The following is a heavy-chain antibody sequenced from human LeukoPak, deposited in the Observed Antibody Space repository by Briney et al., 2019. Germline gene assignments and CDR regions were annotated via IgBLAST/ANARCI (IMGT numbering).Heavy chain of an antibody. CDR2: IYYSGST. CDR3: ARDHGPTVATSPFYSYYMGV. Sequence: SETLSLTCTVSGGSISSSSYYWGWIRQPPGKGLEWIGSIYYSGSTYYNPSLKSRVTISVDTSKNQFSLKLNSVTAADTAVYYCARDHGPTVATSPFYSYYMGVWGKGTTVTVSS. CDR1: GGSISSSSYY. V-gene: IGHV4-39*07. J-gene: IGHJ6*03. D-gene: IGHD4-11*01.